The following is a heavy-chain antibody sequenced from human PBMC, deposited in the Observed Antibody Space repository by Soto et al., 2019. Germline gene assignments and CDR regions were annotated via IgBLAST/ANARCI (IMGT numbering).Heavy chain of an antibody. D-gene: IGHD6-13*01. CDR3: ARVGIAAAGHFDY. J-gene: IGHJ4*02. CDR1: GYSISSGYY. Sequence: SETLSLTCAVSGYSISSGYYWGWIRQPPGKGLEWIGSIYHSGSTYYNPSLKSRVTISVDTSKNQFSLKLSSVTAADTAVYYCARVGIAAAGHFDYWGQGTLVTVSS. V-gene: IGHV4-38-2*01. CDR2: IYHSGST.